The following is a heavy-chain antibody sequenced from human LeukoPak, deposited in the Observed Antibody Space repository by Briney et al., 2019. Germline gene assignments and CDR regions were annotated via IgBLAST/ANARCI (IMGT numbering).Heavy chain of an antibody. J-gene: IGHJ4*02. CDR3: AKVGYYDFWGGYFDY. V-gene: IGHV3-23*01. Sequence: PGGSLRLSCAASGFTFSSSAMSWVRQAPGKGLEWVSGISARGGSTYYADSVKGRFTISRDNSKNTLYLQMNSLRAEDTAVYYCAKVGYYDFWGGYFDYWGQGTLVTVSS. CDR1: GFTFSSSA. CDR2: ISARGGST. D-gene: IGHD3-3*01.